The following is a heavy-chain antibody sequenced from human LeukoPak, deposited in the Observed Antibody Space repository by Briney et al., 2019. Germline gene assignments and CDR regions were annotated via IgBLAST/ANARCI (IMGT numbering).Heavy chain of an antibody. V-gene: IGHV3-64*01. D-gene: IGHD4-23*01. J-gene: IGHJ6*03. Sequence: PGGSLRLSCAASGFTFSSYAMHWVRQAPGKGLEYVSAISSNGGSTYYANSVKGRFTISRDNSKNTLYLQMGSLRAEDTAVYYCARNSNNYYYYMDVWGKGTTVTISS. CDR2: ISSNGGST. CDR3: ARNSNNYYYYMDV. CDR1: GFTFSSYA.